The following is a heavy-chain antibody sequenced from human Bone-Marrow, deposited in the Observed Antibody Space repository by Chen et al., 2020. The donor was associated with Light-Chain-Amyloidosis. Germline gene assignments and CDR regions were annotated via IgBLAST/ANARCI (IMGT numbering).Heavy chain of an antibody. V-gene: IGHV1-69*01. D-gene: IGHD3-22*01. Sequence: QVQLVQSGAEVKKPGSSVKVSCKASGGTFSSYAISWVRQAPGQGLEWMGGIIPIFGTANSAQKFQGRVTITADESTSTAYMELSSLRSEDTAVYYCARGTYYYDSSGYRVFDYWGQGTLVTVSS. CDR2: IIPIFGTA. J-gene: IGHJ4*02. CDR3: ARGTYYYDSSGYRVFDY. CDR1: GGTFSSYA.